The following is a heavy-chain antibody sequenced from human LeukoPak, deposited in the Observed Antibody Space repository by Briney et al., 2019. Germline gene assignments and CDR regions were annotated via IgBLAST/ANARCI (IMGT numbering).Heavy chain of an antibody. Sequence: PSETLSLTCAVYGGTFIDYYWTWIRQPPGEGLEWIGEINHGGSTNYNPSLKSRVVISVDTSKNQFSLKMNSVTAADTAVYYCARAPGDRNSWWLDSWGQGTLVTVSS. CDR1: GGTFIDYY. J-gene: IGHJ5*01. D-gene: IGHD6-13*01. CDR2: INHGGST. CDR3: ARAPGDRNSWWLDS. V-gene: IGHV4-34*01.